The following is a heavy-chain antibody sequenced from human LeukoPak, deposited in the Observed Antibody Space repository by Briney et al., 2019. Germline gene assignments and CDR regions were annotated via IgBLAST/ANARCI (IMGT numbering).Heavy chain of an antibody. Sequence: PGRSLRLPCAASGFRIRSFWMHWVRQAPGKGVVWVARINSDGSSITHVDSVKGRFAISRDNAKNTFHLQMNSLTDDDTAVYYCARGAYSFDYWGQGTLVTVSS. CDR2: INSDGSSI. CDR1: GFRIRSFW. D-gene: IGHD4-11*01. V-gene: IGHV3-74*01. J-gene: IGHJ4*02. CDR3: ARGAYSFDY.